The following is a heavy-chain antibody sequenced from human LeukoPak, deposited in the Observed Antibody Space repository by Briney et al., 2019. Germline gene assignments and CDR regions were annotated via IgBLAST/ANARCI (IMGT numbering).Heavy chain of an antibody. CDR1: GYTFTSYG. Sequence: ASVKVSCKASGYTFTSYGISWVRQAPGQGREWMGCSSAYNGNTSYAQKRQGRVTMTTDTSTSTAYMELRSLRSDDTAVYYCARGRPTCSGGSCYLGGYYYYYMDVWGKGTPVTISS. V-gene: IGHV1-18*01. CDR3: ARGRPTCSGGSCYLGGYYYYYMDV. J-gene: IGHJ6*03. CDR2: SSAYNGNT. D-gene: IGHD2-15*01.